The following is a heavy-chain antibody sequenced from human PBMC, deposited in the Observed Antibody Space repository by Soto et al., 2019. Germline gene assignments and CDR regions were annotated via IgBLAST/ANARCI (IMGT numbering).Heavy chain of an antibody. CDR2: IIPIFGTA. V-gene: IGHV1-69*01. J-gene: IGHJ2*01. D-gene: IGHD2-2*01. CDR3: ARERGGYCSSTSCYAHWYFDL. Sequence: QVQLVQSGAEVKKPGSSVKVSCKASGDTFSSYAISWVRQAPGQGLEWMGGIIPIFGTANYAQKFQGRVTITADESTSTAYMELSSLRSEDTAVYYCARERGGYCSSTSCYAHWYFDLWGRGTLVTVSS. CDR1: GDTFSSYA.